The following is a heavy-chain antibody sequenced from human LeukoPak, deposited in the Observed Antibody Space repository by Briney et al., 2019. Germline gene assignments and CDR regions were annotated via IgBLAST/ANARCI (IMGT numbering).Heavy chain of an antibody. J-gene: IGHJ5*02. V-gene: IGHV1-2*02. CDR3: ARDLDCSGGSCYSSVRSDP. Sequence: ASVKVSCKASGYTFTGYYMHWVRQAPGQGLEWMGWINPNSGSTNYAQKFQGRVTMTRDTSISTAYMELSRLRSDDTVVYYCARDLDCSGGSCYSSVRSDPWGQGTLVTVSS. CDR2: INPNSGST. CDR1: GYTFTGYY. D-gene: IGHD2-15*01.